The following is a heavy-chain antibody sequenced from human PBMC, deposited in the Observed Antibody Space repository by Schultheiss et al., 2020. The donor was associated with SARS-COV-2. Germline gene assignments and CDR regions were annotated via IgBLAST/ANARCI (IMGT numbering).Heavy chain of an antibody. CDR2: IYYSGST. D-gene: IGHD6-6*01. CDR3: ARDIGRSSSNWFDP. CDR1: GGSISSGGYY. V-gene: IGHV4-31*03. Sequence: SETLSLTCTVSGGSISSGGYYWSWIRQPPGKGLEWIGYIYYSGSTYYNPSLKSRVTISVDTSKNQFSLKLSSVTAADTAVYYCARDIGRSSSNWFDPWGQGTLVTVSS. J-gene: IGHJ5*02.